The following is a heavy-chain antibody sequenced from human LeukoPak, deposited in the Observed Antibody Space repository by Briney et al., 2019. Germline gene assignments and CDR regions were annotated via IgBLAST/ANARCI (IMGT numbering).Heavy chain of an antibody. Sequence: GGSLRLSCAASGFTFSSNWMYWVRQAPGKGLVWVSRINSEGSTTGYVDSVKGRFTISRDNAKNSLYLQMNSLRAEDTAVYYCAKHGSYCFDNWGQGTLVSVSS. CDR2: INSEGSTT. V-gene: IGHV3-74*01. D-gene: IGHD3-10*01. J-gene: IGHJ4*02. CDR1: GFTFSSNW. CDR3: AKHGSYCFDN.